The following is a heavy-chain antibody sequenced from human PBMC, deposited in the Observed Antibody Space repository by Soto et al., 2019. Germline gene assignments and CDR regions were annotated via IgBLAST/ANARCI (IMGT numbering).Heavy chain of an antibody. CDR2: INPSGGST. Sequence: QVQLVQSGAEVKKPGASVKVSCKASGYTFTSYYMHWVRQAPGQGLEWMGIINPSGGSTSYAQKFQRRVTMTRDTSTSTVYMELSSLRSEYTAVYSCARGGGYCSGGSCLSYYYYGMDVWGQGTTVTVSS. D-gene: IGHD2-15*01. CDR1: GYTFTSYY. J-gene: IGHJ6*01. V-gene: IGHV1-46*01. CDR3: ARGGGYCSGGSCLSYYYYGMDV.